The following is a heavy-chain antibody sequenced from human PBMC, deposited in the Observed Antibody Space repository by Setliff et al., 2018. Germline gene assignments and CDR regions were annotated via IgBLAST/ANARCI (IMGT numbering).Heavy chain of an antibody. Sequence: SCAASGFTFSSYTMNWVRQAPGKGLEWVSYISSSSRTKYYADSVKGRFTISRDNAKNSLYLQMNSLSAEDTAVYYCARNGDADTGFLGYYYYYYMDVWGKGTTVTVSS. CDR2: ISSSSRTK. D-gene: IGHD5-18*01. CDR3: ARNGDADTGFLGYYYYYYMDV. J-gene: IGHJ6*03. CDR1: GFTFSSYT. V-gene: IGHV3-48*01.